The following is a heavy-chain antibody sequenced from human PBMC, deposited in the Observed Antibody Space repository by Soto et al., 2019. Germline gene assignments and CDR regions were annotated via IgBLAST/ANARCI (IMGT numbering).Heavy chain of an antibody. V-gene: IGHV4-39*01. Sequence: PSETLSLTCTVSGGSISSSSYYWGWIRQPPGKGLGWIGSIYYSGSTYYNPSLKSRVTISVDTSKNQFSLKLSSVTAADTAVYYCARAYDTFDYWGQGTLVTVSS. D-gene: IGHD3-22*01. CDR2: IYYSGST. CDR1: GGSISSSSYY. CDR3: ARAYDTFDY. J-gene: IGHJ4*02.